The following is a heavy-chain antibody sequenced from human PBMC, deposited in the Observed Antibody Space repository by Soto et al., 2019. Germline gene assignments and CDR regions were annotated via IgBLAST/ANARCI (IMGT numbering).Heavy chain of an antibody. CDR2: IIPIFGTA. CDR3: APEPFEYSSSSGEDGMDV. CDR1: GGTFSSYA. Sequence: VASVKVSCKASGGTFSSYAISWVRQAPGQGLEWMGGIIPIFGTANYAQKFQGRVTITADEFTSTAYMELSSLRSEDTAVYYCAPEPFEYSSSSGEDGMDVWGQGTTVTVSS. J-gene: IGHJ6*02. D-gene: IGHD6-6*01. V-gene: IGHV1-69*13.